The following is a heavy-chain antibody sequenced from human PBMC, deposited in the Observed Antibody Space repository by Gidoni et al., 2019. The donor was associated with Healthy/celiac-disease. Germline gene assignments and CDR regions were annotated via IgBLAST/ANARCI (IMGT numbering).Heavy chain of an antibody. D-gene: IGHD2-2*01. V-gene: IGHV1-2*04. CDR3: AMGAWADGVVSAAPSTTDYGMDV. CDR2: INPNSGGT. J-gene: IGHJ6*02. Sequence: QVPLVSSGAEVKKPGASVKVSCKASGYTFTGYYMHWVRQAPGQGLEWMGWINPNSGGTNYAQKFQGWVTMTRDTSISTAYMELSRLRSDDTAVYYCAMGAWADGVVSAAPSTTDYGMDVWGQGTTVTVSS. CDR1: GYTFTGYY.